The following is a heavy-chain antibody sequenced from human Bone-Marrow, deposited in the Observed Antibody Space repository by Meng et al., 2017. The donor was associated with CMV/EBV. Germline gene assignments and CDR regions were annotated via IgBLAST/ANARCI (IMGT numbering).Heavy chain of an antibody. Sequence: SVKVSCKASGYTFTSYGISWVRQAPGQGLEWMGGIIPIFGTANYAQKFQGRVTITTDESTSTAYMELSSLRSEDTAVYYCAREKRGQGMDVWRQGTTVTVSS. V-gene: IGHV1-69*05. CDR1: GYTFTSYG. J-gene: IGHJ6*02. D-gene: IGHD3-16*01. CDR3: AREKRGQGMDV. CDR2: IIPIFGTA.